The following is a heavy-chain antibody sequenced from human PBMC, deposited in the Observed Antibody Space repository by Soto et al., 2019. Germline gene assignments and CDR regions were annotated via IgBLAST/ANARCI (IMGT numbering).Heavy chain of an antibody. J-gene: IGHJ5*02. V-gene: IGHV1-2*02. CDR2: INPNSGGT. CDR3: ARGKARGWFDP. D-gene: IGHD3-10*01. CDR1: GYTFTGYY. Sequence: GASVKFSCKASGYTFTGYYMHWVRQAPGQGLECMGWINPNSGGTNYAQKFQGRVTMTRXTXXSXXXMXLXXLRXDDTAVYYCARGKARGWFDPWGQGTLVTVSS.